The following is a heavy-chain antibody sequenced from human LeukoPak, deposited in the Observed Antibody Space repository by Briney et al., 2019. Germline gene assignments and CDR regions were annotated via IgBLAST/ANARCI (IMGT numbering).Heavy chain of an antibody. V-gene: IGHV3-23*01. CDR1: GLTFNNYA. CDR2: ISGRGASK. J-gene: IGHJ4*02. D-gene: IGHD1-26*01. Sequence: PGGSLRLSCAVSGLTFNNYAMSWVRQAPGKGLEGVSGISGRGASKYYADCVKGRFTISRDNSKNTLYLQMNSLRAEDTAVYYCAKGGAGSIFDYWGQGTLVTVSS. CDR3: AKGGAGSIFDY.